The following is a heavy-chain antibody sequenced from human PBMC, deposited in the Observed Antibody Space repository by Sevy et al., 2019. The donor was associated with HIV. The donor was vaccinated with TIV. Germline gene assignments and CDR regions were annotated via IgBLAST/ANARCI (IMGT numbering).Heavy chain of an antibody. Sequence: GGSLRLSCAASRFTFSNYAMSWVRQAPGKGLEWVSSISRSGGSTYYADSVKGRFTISRDNSKNTLYLQMNRLRAEDTAVYYCAKVDVVVPVADYGMDVCGQGTTVTVSS. D-gene: IGHD2-2*01. CDR2: ISRSGGST. CDR3: AKVDVVVPVADYGMDV. CDR1: RFTFSNYA. V-gene: IGHV3-23*01. J-gene: IGHJ6*02.